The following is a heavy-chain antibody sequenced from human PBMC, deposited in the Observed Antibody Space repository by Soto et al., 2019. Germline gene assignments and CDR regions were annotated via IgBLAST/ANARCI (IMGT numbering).Heavy chain of an antibody. D-gene: IGHD3-3*01. Sequence: EVQLVESGGTLVQPGGSLRLSCAASGFTVSSNYMSWVRQAPGKGLEWVSVIYSGGSTYYAASVKGRFTISRHNSENTLYLQMNSLRTEDTAMYYCARGRYYDFWSGSQGFDYWGQGTPVTVSS. V-gene: IGHV3-53*04. J-gene: IGHJ4*02. CDR2: IYSGGST. CDR1: GFTVSSNY. CDR3: ARGRYYDFWSGSQGFDY.